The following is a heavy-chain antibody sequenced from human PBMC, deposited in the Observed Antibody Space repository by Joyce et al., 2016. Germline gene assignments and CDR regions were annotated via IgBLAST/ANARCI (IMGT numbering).Heavy chain of an antibody. J-gene: IGHJ6*02. CDR1: GFSLSTSGVG. V-gene: IGHV2-5*02. D-gene: IGHD6-25*01. CDR3: AHAPATDRYYGMDV. Sequence: QVTLKESGPTLVKPTQTLTLTCTFSGFSLSTSGVGVGWIRQPPGKALEWLALIYWDDDKRYSSSLKSRLTITKDTSKNQVVLTMTNMDPVDTATYYCAHAPATDRYYGMDVWDQGTTVTVSS. CDR2: IYWDDDK.